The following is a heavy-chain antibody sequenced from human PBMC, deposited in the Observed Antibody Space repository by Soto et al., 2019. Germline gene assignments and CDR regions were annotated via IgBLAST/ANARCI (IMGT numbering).Heavy chain of an antibody. CDR2: ISAYNGNT. D-gene: IGHD3-3*01. J-gene: IGHJ5*02. CDR3: ARDLYYDFWSGYNWFDP. CDR1: GYTFTSYG. Sequence: GASVKVSCKASGYTFTSYGISWVRQAPGQGLEWMGWISAYNGNTNYAQKLQGRVTMTTDTSTSTAYMELSSLRSEDTAVYYCARDLYYDFWSGYNWFDPWSQGTLVTVSS. V-gene: IGHV1-18*01.